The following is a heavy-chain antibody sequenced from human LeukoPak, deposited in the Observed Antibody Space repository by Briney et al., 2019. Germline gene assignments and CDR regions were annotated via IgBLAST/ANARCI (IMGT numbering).Heavy chain of an antibody. V-gene: IGHV4-39*07. Sequence: PSETLSLTCTVSGGSISSSSYYWGWIRQPPGKGLEWIGSIYYSGSTYYNPSLKSRVTISVDTSKNQFSLKLSSVTAADTAVYYCAREVSSSWYYWGQGTLVTVSS. J-gene: IGHJ4*02. CDR2: IYYSGST. D-gene: IGHD6-13*01. CDR1: GGSISSSSYY. CDR3: AREVSSSWYY.